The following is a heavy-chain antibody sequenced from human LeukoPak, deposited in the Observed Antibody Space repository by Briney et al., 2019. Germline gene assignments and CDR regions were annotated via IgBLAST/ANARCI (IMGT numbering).Heavy chain of an antibody. J-gene: IGHJ5*02. CDR3: ARTFPRYCSSTSCYLRGWFDP. CDR1: GGTFSSYA. Sequence: SVKVSCKASGGTFSSYAISWVRQAPGQGLEWMGGIIPIFGTANYAQKFQGRVTITTDESTSTAYMELSSLRSEDTAVYYCARTFPRYCSSTSCYLRGWFDPWGQGILVTVSS. D-gene: IGHD2-2*01. CDR2: IIPIFGTA. V-gene: IGHV1-69*05.